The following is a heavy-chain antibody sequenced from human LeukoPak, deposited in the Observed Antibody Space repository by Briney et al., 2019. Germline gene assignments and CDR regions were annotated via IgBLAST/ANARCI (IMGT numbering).Heavy chain of an antibody. V-gene: IGHV4-38-2*02. CDR2: IYHSGST. D-gene: IGHD1-1*01. CDR1: GYSISSGYY. CDR3: ARDLESNWHAFDI. Sequence: SETLSLTCTVSGYSISSGYYWGWIRQPPGKGLEWIGSIYHSGSTYYNPSLKSRVTISVDTSKNQFSLKLSSVTAADTAVYYCARDLESNWHAFDIWGQGTMVTVSS. J-gene: IGHJ3*02.